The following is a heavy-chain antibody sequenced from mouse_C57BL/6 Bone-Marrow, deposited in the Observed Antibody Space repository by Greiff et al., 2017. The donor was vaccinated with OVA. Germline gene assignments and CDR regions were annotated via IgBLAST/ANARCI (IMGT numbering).Heavy chain of an antibody. CDR2: IWSGGST. V-gene: IGHV2-2*01. J-gene: IGHJ1*03. CDR3: ASLYYGNYGWYFDV. CDR1: GFSLTSYG. D-gene: IGHD2-1*01. Sequence: VQLQQSGPGLVQPSQSLSITCTVSGFSLTSYGVHWVRQSPGKGLEWLGVIWSGGSTDYNAAFISRLSISKDNSKSQVFFKMNSLQADDTAIYYGASLYYGNYGWYFDVWGTGTTVTVSA.